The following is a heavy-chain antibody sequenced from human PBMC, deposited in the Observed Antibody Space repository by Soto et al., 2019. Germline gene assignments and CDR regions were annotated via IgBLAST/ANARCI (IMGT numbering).Heavy chain of an antibody. V-gene: IGHV4-34*01. CDR1: GGSFSGYY. CDR2: INHSGST. Sequence: PSETLSLTCAVYGGSFSGYYWSWIRQPPGKGLEWIGEINHSGSTNYNPSLKSRVTISVDTSKNQFSLKLSSVTAADTAVYYCARERGYDILTGPFDYWGQGTLVTVPS. D-gene: IGHD3-9*01. J-gene: IGHJ4*02. CDR3: ARERGYDILTGPFDY.